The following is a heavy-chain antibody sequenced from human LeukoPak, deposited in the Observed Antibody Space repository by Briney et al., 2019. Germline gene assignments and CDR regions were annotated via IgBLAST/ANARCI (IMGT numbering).Heavy chain of an antibody. D-gene: IGHD3-3*01. CDR2: IRYDGSNK. V-gene: IGHV3-30*02. CDR1: GFTFSSYG. Sequence: PGGSLRLSCAASGFTFSSYGMHWVRQAPGKGLEWVAFIRYDGSNKYYADSVKGRFTISRDNSKNTLYLQMNSLRAEDTAVYYCAKIMGPHTIFGVVPVDYWGQGTLVTVSS. J-gene: IGHJ4*02. CDR3: AKIMGPHTIFGVVPVDY.